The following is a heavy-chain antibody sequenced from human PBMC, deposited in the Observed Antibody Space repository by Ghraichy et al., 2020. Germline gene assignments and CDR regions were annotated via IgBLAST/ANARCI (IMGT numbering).Heavy chain of an antibody. CDR2: ISYDGSNK. D-gene: IGHD3-10*01. J-gene: IGHJ4*02. Sequence: GGSLRLSCAASGFTFSSYGMHWVRQAPGKGLEWVAVISYDGSNKYYADSVKGRFTISRDNSKNTLYLQMNSLRAEDTAVYYCAKDRDDVLLWFGEFGDWGQGTLVTVSS. CDR1: GFTFSSYG. CDR3: AKDRDDVLLWFGEFGD. V-gene: IGHV3-30*18.